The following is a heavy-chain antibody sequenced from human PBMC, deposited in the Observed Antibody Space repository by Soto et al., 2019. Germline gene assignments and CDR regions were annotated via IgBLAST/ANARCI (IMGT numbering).Heavy chain of an antibody. J-gene: IGHJ4*02. Sequence: GESLKISCKGSGYSFSDYWIGWMRQMPGKGLEWMGIIYPGDSDTRYSPSFQGQVTISADKSISTAYLQWSSLKASDTAMYYCARRVASAGYFDYWGQGALVTVSS. CDR2: IYPGDSDT. CDR1: GYSFSDYW. V-gene: IGHV5-51*01. D-gene: IGHD6-13*01. CDR3: ARRVASAGYFDY.